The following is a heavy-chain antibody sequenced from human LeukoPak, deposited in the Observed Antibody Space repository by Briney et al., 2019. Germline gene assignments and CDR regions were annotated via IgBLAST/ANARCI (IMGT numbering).Heavy chain of an antibody. Sequence: ASVKLSCKASGGSFSGYAISWVRQPPAQGLEWMGGIIPIFGTANYAQKFQGRDTITADESTSTAYMELSSLRSEDTAVYYCARVSGTTIDYWGQGALVTVSS. CDR2: IIPIFGTA. CDR1: GGSFSGYA. V-gene: IGHV1-69*13. J-gene: IGHJ4*02. D-gene: IGHD1-1*01. CDR3: ARVSGTTIDY.